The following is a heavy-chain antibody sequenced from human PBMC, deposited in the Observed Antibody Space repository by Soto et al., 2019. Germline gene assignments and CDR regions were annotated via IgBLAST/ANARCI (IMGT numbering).Heavy chain of an antibody. V-gene: IGHV1-69*12. J-gene: IGHJ6*02. CDR3: ARDNDRLQLGGNYYYILDV. Sequence: QVQLVQSGAEMKEPGSSVKVSCKTFGGTFSSSAISWLRQAPGQGLEWMGGIIPLFRTPVYAQKFQGRVTIAADESTSTAYMELSSLRSEDTAVYYCARDNDRLQLGGNYYYILDVWGQGTTITVSS. D-gene: IGHD4-4*01. CDR2: IIPLFRTP. CDR1: GGTFSSSA.